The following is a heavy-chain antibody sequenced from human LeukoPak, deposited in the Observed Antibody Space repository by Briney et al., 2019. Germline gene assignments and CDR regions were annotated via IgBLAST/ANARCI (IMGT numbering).Heavy chain of an antibody. D-gene: IGHD4-17*01. CDR2: IYTSGST. CDR1: GGSISSYY. CDR3: ARTHDYGDFYYFDY. Sequence: PSETLSLTCTVSGGSISSYYWSWIRQPAGKGLEWIGRIYTSGSTNYNPSLKSRVTMSVDTSKNQFSLKLSSVTAADTAVYYCARTHDYGDFYYFDYWGQGTLVTVSS. V-gene: IGHV4-4*07. J-gene: IGHJ4*02.